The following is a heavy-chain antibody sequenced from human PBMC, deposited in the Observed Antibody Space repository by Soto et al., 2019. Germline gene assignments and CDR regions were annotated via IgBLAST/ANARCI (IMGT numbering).Heavy chain of an antibody. D-gene: IGHD2-8*01. CDR2: ISSSSSYT. CDR1: TFSNAW. Sequence: TFSNAWMSWIRQAPGKGLEWVSYISSSSSYTNYADSVKGRFTISRDNAKNSLYLQMNSLRAEDTAVYYCARTPDCTNGVCSAGFDYWGQGTLVTVSS. CDR3: ARTPDCTNGVCSAGFDY. J-gene: IGHJ4*02. V-gene: IGHV3-11*06.